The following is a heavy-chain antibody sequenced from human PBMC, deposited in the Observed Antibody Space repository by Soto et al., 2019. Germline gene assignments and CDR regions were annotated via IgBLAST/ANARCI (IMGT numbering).Heavy chain of an antibody. Sequence: GGSLRLSCTASGFTFGDYAMSWVHQAPGKGLEWVGFIRSKAYGGTTEYAASVKGRFTISRDDSKSIAYLQMNSLKTEDTAVYYCTRDEQQLAIDYWGQGTLVTVSS. J-gene: IGHJ4*02. CDR1: GFTFGDYA. V-gene: IGHV3-49*04. D-gene: IGHD6-13*01. CDR2: IRSKAYGGTT. CDR3: TRDEQQLAIDY.